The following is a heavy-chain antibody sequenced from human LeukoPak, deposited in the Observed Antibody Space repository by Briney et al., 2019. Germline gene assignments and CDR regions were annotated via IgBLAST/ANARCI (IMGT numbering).Heavy chain of an antibody. CDR2: IIPIFGTA. J-gene: IGHJ6*02. V-gene: IGHV1-69*13. D-gene: IGHD3-3*01. CDR1: GGTFSSYA. CDR3: ARDGFITIFGVVIILGYYGMDV. Sequence: SVKVSCKASGGTFSSYAISWVRQAPGQGLEWMGGIIPIFGTANYAQKFQGRVTITADESTSTAYMELSSLRSEDTAVYYCARDGFITIFGVVIILGYYGMDVWGQGTTVTVSS.